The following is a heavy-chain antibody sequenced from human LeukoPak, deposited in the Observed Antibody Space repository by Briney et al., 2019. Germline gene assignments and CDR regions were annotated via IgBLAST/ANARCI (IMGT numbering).Heavy chain of an antibody. CDR1: GFTFRGHA. CDR3: AKDESIAAAGTVRDY. V-gene: IGHV3-23*01. D-gene: IGHD6-13*01. J-gene: IGHJ4*02. CDR2: ISGSVGST. Sequence: GGSLRLSCAASGFTFRGHAMSWIRQAPGKGLEWVSAISGSVGSTYYADSVKGRFTISRDNSKNTLYLQMNSLRAEDAAAYYCAKDESIAAAGTVRDYWGQGTLVTVSS.